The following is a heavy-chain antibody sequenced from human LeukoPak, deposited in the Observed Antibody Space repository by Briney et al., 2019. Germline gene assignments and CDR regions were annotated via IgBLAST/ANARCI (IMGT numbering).Heavy chain of an antibody. D-gene: IGHD6-25*01. Sequence: RSSETLSLTCTVSGVSIGGYYWSWLRHPPGKGLEWLGYTHHSGTTNYNPSVGSRLTTSVDTSRKQVSLKLSSVTAADTAVYYCARHSADRAFDIWGQGTMVTVSS. V-gene: IGHV4-59*08. CDR2: THHSGTT. J-gene: IGHJ3*02. CDR3: ARHSADRAFDI. CDR1: GVSIGGYY.